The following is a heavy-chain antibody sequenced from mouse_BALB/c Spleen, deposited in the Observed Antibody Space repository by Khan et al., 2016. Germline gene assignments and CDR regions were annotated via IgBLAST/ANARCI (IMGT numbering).Heavy chain of an antibody. J-gene: IGHJ2*01. D-gene: IGHD4-1*02. CDR2: ISYSGST. Sequence: VQLKESGPGLVKPSQSLSLTCTVTGYSITSDYAWNWIRQLPGNKLEWMGYISYSGSTSYNPSLKSRISITRDTSKNQFFLQLNSVTTEDTATYCCASRNCDVDYWGQGTTLTVSS. CDR1: GYSITSDYA. CDR3: ASRNCDVDY. V-gene: IGHV3-2*02.